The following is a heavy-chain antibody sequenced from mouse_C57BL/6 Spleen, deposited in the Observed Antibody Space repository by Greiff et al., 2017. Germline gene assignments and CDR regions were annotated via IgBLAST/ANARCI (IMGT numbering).Heavy chain of an antibody. CDR3: ARSYYNWYFDV. CDR1: GYTFTDYN. D-gene: IGHD2-12*01. CDR2: INPNNGGT. J-gene: IGHJ1*03. Sequence: EVQLKESGPELVKPGASVKIPCKASGYTFTDYNMDWVKQSHGKSLEWIGDINPNNGGTIYNQKFKGKATLTVDKSSSTAYMELRSLTSEDTAVYYCARSYYNWYFDVWGTGTTVTVSS. V-gene: IGHV1-18*01.